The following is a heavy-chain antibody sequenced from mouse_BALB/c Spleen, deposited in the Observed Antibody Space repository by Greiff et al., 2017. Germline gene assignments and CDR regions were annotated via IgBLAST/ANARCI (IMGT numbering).Heavy chain of an antibody. J-gene: IGHJ3*01. Sequence: EVKVVESGGGLVQPGGSRKLSCAASGFTFSSFGMHWVRQAPEKGLEWVAYISSGSSTIYYADTVKGRFTISRDNPKNTLFLQMTSLRSEDTAMYYCARDWDGYWGQGTLVTVSA. CDR2: ISSGSSTI. CDR3: ARDWDGY. V-gene: IGHV5-17*02. D-gene: IGHD4-1*01. CDR1: GFTFSSFG.